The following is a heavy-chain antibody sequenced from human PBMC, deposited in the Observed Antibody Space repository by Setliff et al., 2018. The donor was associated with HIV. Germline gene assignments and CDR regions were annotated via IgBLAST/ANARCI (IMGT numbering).Heavy chain of an antibody. CDR2: IFNSGTT. V-gene: IGHV4-61*05. CDR3: ARNPHYFDRSGYYSWFYFDY. Sequence: PSETLSLTCTVSGDSISSCISTHYCTWIRQPPGAGLEWIGYIFNSGTTNYNPSLKSRVTISLDTSKNQFSLKLRSVTAADTAVYYCARNPHYFDRSGYYSWFYFDYWGQGSLVTVSS. CDR1: GDSISSCISTHY. D-gene: IGHD3-22*01. J-gene: IGHJ4*02.